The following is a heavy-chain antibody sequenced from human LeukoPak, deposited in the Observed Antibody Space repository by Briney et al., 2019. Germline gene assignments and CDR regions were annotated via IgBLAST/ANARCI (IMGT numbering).Heavy chain of an antibody. D-gene: IGHD4-17*01. CDR1: GFTFSSYS. CDR2: ISSSSSYI. Sequence: GGSLRPSCAASGFTFSSYSMNWVRQAPGKGLEWVSSISSSSSYIYYADSVKGRFTISRDNAKNSLYLQMNSLRAEDTAVYYCARDTATVTDYWGQGTLVTVTS. CDR3: ARDTATVTDY. J-gene: IGHJ4*02. V-gene: IGHV3-21*01.